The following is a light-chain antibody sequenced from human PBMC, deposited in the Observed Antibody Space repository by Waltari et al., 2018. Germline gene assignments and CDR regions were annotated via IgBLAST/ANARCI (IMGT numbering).Light chain of an antibody. J-gene: IGLJ3*02. CDR3: SSYSSSSALRV. V-gene: IGLV2-14*03. CDR1: SSDVGAFNY. Sequence: QSALTQPASVSGSPGQSITIPCPGTSSDVGAFNYVYWYQQHPGKAPKLIIYDVTNRPSGVSSRFSASKFGNMTSLTISGLQADDEADYYCSSYSSSSALRVFGGGTKLTVL. CDR2: DVT.